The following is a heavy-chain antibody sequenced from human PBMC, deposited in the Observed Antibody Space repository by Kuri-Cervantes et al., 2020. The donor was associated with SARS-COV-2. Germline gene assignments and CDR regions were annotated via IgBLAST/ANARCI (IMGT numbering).Heavy chain of an antibody. J-gene: IGHJ6*02. CDR1: GYTFTSYG. CDR3: AGSSIAPNYYYYGMDV. D-gene: IGHD3-10*01. CDR2: ISAYNGNT. Sequence: ASVKVFCKASGYTFTSYGISWVRQAPGQGLEWMGWISAYNGNTNYAQKLQGRVTMTTDTSTSTAYMELRSLRSDDTAVYYCAGSSIAPNYYYYGMDVWGQGTTVTVSS. V-gene: IGHV1-18*04.